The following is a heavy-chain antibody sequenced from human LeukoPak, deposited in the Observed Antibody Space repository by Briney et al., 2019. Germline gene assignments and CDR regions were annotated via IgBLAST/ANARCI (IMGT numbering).Heavy chain of an antibody. J-gene: IGHJ5*02. CDR2: INHSGST. Sequence: SETLSLTCAVYGGSFSGYYWSWIRQPPGKGLEWIGEINHSGSTNYNPSLKSRVTISVDTSKNQFSLKLSSVTAADTAVYYCARRPNYYGSGSYSQNWFGPWGQGTLVTVSS. V-gene: IGHV4-34*01. CDR3: ARRPNYYGSGSYSQNWFGP. D-gene: IGHD3-10*01. CDR1: GGSFSGYY.